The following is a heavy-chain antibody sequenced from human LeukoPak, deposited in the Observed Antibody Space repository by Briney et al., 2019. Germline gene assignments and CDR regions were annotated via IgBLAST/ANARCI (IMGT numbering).Heavy chain of an antibody. J-gene: IGHJ4*02. V-gene: IGHV1-69*13. CDR1: GGTFTSYA. D-gene: IGHD5-24*01. CDR2: IIPIFGTA. Sequence: GASVKVSCKASGGTFTSYAISWVRQAPGQGLEWMGGIIPIFGTANYAQKFQGRVTITADESTSTAYMELSSLRSEDTAVYYCASTPQTRQYYFDYWGQGTLVTVSS. CDR3: ASTPQTRQYYFDY.